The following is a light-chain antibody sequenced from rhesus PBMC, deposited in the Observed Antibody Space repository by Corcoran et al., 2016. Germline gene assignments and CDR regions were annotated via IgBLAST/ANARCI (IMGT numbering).Light chain of an antibody. J-gene: IGKJ4*01. Sequence: EIVMMQSPATLSLSPGERATLSCRASQSVSSNLAWYQQKPGTAPSLLIYGASSRATGIPDRFSGSGFGIVFTLTISSLEPEDFAVYCCQQYSSWPLTFGGGTKVEIK. CDR1: QSVSSN. CDR3: QQYSSWPLT. CDR2: GAS. V-gene: IGKV3-42*03.